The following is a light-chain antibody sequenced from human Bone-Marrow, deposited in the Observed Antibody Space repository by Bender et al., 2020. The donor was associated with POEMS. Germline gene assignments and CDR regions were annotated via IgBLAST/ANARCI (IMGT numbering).Light chain of an antibody. V-gene: IGLV2-23*01. CDR1: NNDIGIYRF. CDR3: CSFARNTTWV. CDR2: EAT. J-gene: IGLJ3*02. Sequence: QSALTQPASVSGSPGQSITISCTGSNNDIGIYRFFSWYQLHPGKAPQLIIYEATQRPSGLSTRFSGSKSGNTASLTISGLQAEDEADYYCCSFARNTTWVFGGGTKLTVL.